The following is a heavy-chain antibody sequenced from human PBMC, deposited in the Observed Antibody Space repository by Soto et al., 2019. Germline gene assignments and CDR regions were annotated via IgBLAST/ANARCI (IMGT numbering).Heavy chain of an antibody. V-gene: IGHV3-30*18. J-gene: IGHJ4*02. D-gene: IGHD3-16*01. CDR3: AKGGHEDYFDY. CDR2: ISYDGSNK. Sequence: QVQLVESGGGVVQPGRSLRLSCAASGFTFSSYGMHWVRQAPGKGLEWVAVISYDGSNKYYADSVKGRFTISRDNSKNTLYLQMNSLRAEDTAVYDCAKGGHEDYFDYWGQGTLVTVSS. CDR1: GFTFSSYG.